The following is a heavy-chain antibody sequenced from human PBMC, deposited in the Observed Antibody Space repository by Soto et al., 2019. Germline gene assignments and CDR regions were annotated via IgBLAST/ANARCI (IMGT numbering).Heavy chain of an antibody. CDR2: IWYDGSNK. V-gene: IGHV3-33*01. CDR3: ARDYDSSGYPRYYFDY. CDR1: GFTFSSYG. Sequence: QVQLVESGGGVVQPGRSLRLSCAASGFTFSSYGMHWVRQAPGKGLEWVAVIWYDGSNKYYADSVKGRFTISRDNSKNTLNLQMNSLRAEDMAVYYCARDYDSSGYPRYYFDYWGQGTLVTVSS. D-gene: IGHD3-22*01. J-gene: IGHJ4*02.